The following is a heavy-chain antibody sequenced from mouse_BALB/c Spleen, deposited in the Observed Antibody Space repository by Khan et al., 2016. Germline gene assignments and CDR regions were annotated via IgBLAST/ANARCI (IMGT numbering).Heavy chain of an antibody. Sequence: QVQLQQSDAELVKPGASVKISCKASGYTFTDHAIHWVKQKPEQGLEWIGYIYPGNGDIKYNEKFKGKATLTADKSSSTAYMQLNSLTSEDSAVYFCKRSLALFAYWGQGTLVTVSA. CDR3: KRSLALFAY. CDR1: GYTFTDHA. V-gene: IGHV1S53*02. CDR2: IYPGNGDI. J-gene: IGHJ3*01.